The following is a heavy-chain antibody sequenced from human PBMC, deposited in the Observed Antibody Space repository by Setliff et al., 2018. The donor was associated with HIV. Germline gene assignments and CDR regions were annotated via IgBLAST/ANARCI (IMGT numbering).Heavy chain of an antibody. CDR1: GYTLTELS. CDR2: FDPEYDKT. CDR3: ATRAYDSSGYLRSRVSGAAFDI. Sequence: ASVKVSCKVSGYTLTELSIHWVRQAPGKGLEWMGGFDPEYDKTFYAQKFQGRVTMSEDTSTDTAYMELTSLRSEDTAVYYCATRAYDSSGYLRSRVSGAAFDIWGQGSLVTVSS. V-gene: IGHV1-24*01. D-gene: IGHD3-22*01. J-gene: IGHJ3*02.